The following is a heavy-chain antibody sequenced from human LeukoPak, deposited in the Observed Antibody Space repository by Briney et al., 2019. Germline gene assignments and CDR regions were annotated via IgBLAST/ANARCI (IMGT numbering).Heavy chain of an antibody. V-gene: IGHV3-48*03. D-gene: IGHD3-22*01. CDR3: ARLYNYYDSSGYLDY. CDR1: GFTFSSYE. J-gene: IGHJ4*02. Sequence: PGGSLRLSCAASGFTFSSYEMNWVRQAPGKGLEWVSYISSSGSTIYYADSVKGRFTISRDNAKNSLYLQMNSLRAEDTAVYYCARLYNYYDSSGYLDYWGQGTLVTVSS. CDR2: ISSSGSTI.